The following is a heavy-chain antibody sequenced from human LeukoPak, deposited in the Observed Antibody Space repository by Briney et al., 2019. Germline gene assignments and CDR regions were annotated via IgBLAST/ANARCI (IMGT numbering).Heavy chain of an antibody. CDR3: ARRAGAYSHPYDY. V-gene: IGHV3-30*02. CDR2: IRYDGNAQ. J-gene: IGHJ4*02. Sequence: GGSLRLSCGASGFTFNHYGMHWVRQAPGKGLEWVAFIRYDGNAQFYADSVRGRFTISRDNSKNTLYLQMNSLRAEDTAVYYCARRAGAYSHPYDYWGQGTLVTVSS. D-gene: IGHD4/OR15-4a*01. CDR1: GFTFNHYG.